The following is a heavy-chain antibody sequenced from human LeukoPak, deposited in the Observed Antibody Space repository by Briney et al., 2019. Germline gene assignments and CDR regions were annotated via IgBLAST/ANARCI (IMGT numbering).Heavy chain of an antibody. CDR2: ISDSSTTTI. D-gene: IGHD3-22*01. Sequence: GGSLRLSCAASGFTFSGYSMNWVRQAPGKGLEWVSYISDSSTTTIYYADSVKGRFTISRDSAKNSLYLQMNSLRAEDTAVYYCARKTDSGGQGDYWGPGTLVTVSS. CDR1: GFTFSGYS. J-gene: IGHJ4*02. V-gene: IGHV3-48*01. CDR3: ARKTDSGGQGDY.